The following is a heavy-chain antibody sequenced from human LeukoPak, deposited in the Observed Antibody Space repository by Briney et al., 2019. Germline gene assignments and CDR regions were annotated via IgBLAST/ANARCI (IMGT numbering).Heavy chain of an antibody. CDR2: IYTSGST. J-gene: IGHJ4*02. D-gene: IGHD6-13*01. CDR3: ASSHSTPSGPHHIAAAETFDS. V-gene: IGHV4-39*07. Sequence: SETLSLTCTVSGGSISSSSYYWGWIRQPPGKGLEWIGRIYTSGSTNYNPSLKSRVTISVDTSKNQFSLKLSSVTAADTAVYYCASSHSTPSGPHHIAAAETFDSWGQGTLVTVSS. CDR1: GGSISSSSYY.